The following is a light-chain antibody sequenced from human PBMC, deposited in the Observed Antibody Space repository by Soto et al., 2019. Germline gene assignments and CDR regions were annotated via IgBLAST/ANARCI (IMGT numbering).Light chain of an antibody. CDR2: SNY. CDR3: AAWDDSLNGYV. Sequence: QSVLTQPPSASGTPGQRVTMSCSGSSSNIGRNTVNWYQQLPGTAPRLLTHSNYQRPSGVPDRFSGSKSGTSASLAISGLQSEDDGDYYCAAWDDSLNGYVLGTGTKVTVL. CDR1: SSNIGRNT. V-gene: IGLV1-44*01. J-gene: IGLJ1*01.